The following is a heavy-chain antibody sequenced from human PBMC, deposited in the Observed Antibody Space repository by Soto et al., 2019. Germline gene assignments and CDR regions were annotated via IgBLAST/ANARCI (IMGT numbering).Heavy chain of an antibody. CDR1: GFTFRSYG. CDR3: ARSTNDCSGRRRSHFDY. V-gene: IGHV3-33*01. Sequence: GGSLRLSFEESGFTFRSYGMHWVRQAPGKGLEWVAVIWYDGSNKYYADYVKGRSTITRDNSKNTLYLQMNSLRAEDTDVYYCARSTNDCSGRRRSHFDYWGQGTLVTVSS. J-gene: IGHJ4*02. CDR2: IWYDGSNK. D-gene: IGHD3-22*01.